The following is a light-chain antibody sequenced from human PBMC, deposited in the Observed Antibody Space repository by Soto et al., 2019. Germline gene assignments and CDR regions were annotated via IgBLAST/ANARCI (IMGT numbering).Light chain of an antibody. CDR3: ISYTSSSTSYV. CDR2: EVS. Sequence: QSALTQPGSVSGSPGQPITSCCTGTSRDVGCYNYVAWYQQHPGKGPRLMIYEVSNRPSGVSNRFSGSKSGSTASLTISGLQAEDEADYYCISYTSSSTSYVFGTGTKVTV. V-gene: IGLV2-14*01. CDR1: SRDVGCYNY. J-gene: IGLJ1*01.